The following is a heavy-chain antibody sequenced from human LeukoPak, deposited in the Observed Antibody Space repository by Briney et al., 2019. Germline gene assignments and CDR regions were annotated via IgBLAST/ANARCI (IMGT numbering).Heavy chain of an antibody. CDR2: IYYSGST. V-gene: IGHV4-30-4*01. Sequence: SETLSLTCTVSGGSISSGDYYWSWLRQPPGKGLEWIGYIYYSGSTYYNPSLKSRVTISVDTSKNQFSLKLSSVTAADTAVYYCARAWVGELGGWFDPWGQGTLVTVSS. D-gene: IGHD3-10*01. CDR1: GGSISSGDYY. CDR3: ARAWVGELGGWFDP. J-gene: IGHJ5*02.